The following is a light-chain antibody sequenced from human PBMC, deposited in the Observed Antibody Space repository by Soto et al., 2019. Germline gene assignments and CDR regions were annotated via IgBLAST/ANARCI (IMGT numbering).Light chain of an antibody. Sequence: DLEMTQSAASLSVSGGNKFSRTCLARQSISSYLNWYQQKPGKALKLLIYAAFSLQSGVPSRFSGSGSGTDFTLTISSLQPEDFATYYCQQSYSTPWTFGQGTKVDI. CDR3: QQSYSTPWT. CDR2: AAF. CDR1: QSISSY. V-gene: IGKV1-39*01. J-gene: IGKJ1*01.